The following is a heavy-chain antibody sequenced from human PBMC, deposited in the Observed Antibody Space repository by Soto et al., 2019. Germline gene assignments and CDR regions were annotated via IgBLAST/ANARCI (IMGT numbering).Heavy chain of an antibody. D-gene: IGHD6-19*01. CDR2: VAHDGVT. V-gene: IGHV4-4*02. CDR1: GDSVSRAKW. Sequence: QVHLQESGPGLATPSGTLSLTCTVSGDSVSRAKWWNWVRQPPGKGLEWIGEVAHDGVTRYNPTFMSRVNLSLDGSKNLFSLNVNSVTAADTAIYFCARSDGWYRFDSWGQGILVTISS. J-gene: IGHJ4*02. CDR3: ARSDGWYRFDS.